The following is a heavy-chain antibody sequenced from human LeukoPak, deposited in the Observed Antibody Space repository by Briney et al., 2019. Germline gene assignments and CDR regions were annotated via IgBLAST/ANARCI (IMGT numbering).Heavy chain of an antibody. J-gene: IGHJ4*02. D-gene: IGHD1-26*01. V-gene: IGHV5-51*01. Sequence: GESLRISCKASGNSFTNFWIGWVGQMPGKGLDWMGVIYPGDSEIRYSPSFQGQVIISADKSISTAYLQWSSLKASDTAMYYCACGTGVALRGAHWGQGSLVTVSS. CDR2: IYPGDSEI. CDR3: ACGTGVALRGAH. CDR1: GNSFTNFW.